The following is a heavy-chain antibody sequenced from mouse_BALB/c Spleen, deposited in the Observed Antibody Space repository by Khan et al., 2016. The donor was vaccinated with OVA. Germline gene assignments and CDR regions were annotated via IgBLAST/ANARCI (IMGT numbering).Heavy chain of an antibody. Sequence: QVQLKESGAELAKPGASVKMSCTASGYTFINYWILWVKQRPGQGLEWIGYITPSTGYTEYNQNFKDKATLTADKSSSTDYMQLSSLTSEDSAGYYCARRGLRWDIDYWGQGTTLTVSS. D-gene: IGHD1-1*01. V-gene: IGHV1-7*01. J-gene: IGHJ2*01. CDR3: ARRGLRWDIDY. CDR1: GYTFINYW. CDR2: ITPSTGYT.